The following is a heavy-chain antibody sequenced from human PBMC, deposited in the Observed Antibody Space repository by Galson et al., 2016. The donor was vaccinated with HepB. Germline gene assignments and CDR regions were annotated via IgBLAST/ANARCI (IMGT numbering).Heavy chain of an antibody. J-gene: IGHJ3*02. Sequence: SVKVSCKASGYTFTSYGISWVRQAPGQGLEWMGWISTYDGDTNYAQNLQGRVTMTTDTSTTTAYMGLRSLRSDDTAMYYCARDWYCSAGSCHDAFDIWGQGTMVTVSS. CDR1: GYTFTSYG. V-gene: IGHV1-18*01. CDR2: ISTYDGDT. D-gene: IGHD2-15*01. CDR3: ARDWYCSAGSCHDAFDI.